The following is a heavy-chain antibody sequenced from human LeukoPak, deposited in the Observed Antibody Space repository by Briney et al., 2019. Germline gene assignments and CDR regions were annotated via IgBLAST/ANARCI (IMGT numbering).Heavy chain of an antibody. J-gene: IGHJ4*02. CDR3: ARDRDSSGPYYFDY. CDR1: GYTFTSYG. CDR2: ISAYNGNT. D-gene: IGHD3-22*01. V-gene: IGHV1-18*01. Sequence: ASVKVSCKASGYTFTSYGISWVRQAPGQGLEWMGWISAYNGNTNYAQKLQGRVTMNTDTSTSTAYMELRSLRSDDTAVYYCARDRDSSGPYYFDYWGQGTLVTVSS.